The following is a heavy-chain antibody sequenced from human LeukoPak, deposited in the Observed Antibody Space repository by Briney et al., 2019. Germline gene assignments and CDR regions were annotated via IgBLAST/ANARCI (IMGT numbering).Heavy chain of an antibody. D-gene: IGHD5-12*01. CDR3: ARKPLSGGYGGTIDY. J-gene: IGHJ4*02. CDR2: IKEDGSEK. V-gene: IGHV3-7*01. CDR1: GFSFSTYW. Sequence: GGSLRLSCAASGFSFSTYWMSWVRQAPGKGLEWVANIKEDGSEKYYADSVKGRFTVSRDDAKNSLYLQMNDLRAEDTAIYYCARKPLSGGYGGTIDYWGQGTLVTVSS.